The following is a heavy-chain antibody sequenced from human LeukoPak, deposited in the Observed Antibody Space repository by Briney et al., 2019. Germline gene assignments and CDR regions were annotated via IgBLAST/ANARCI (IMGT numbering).Heavy chain of an antibody. Sequence: GGSLRLSCAASGFTFSNYWMHWVRQAPGKGLVWVSRISSDESITSYADSVKGRFTISRDNAKNTLFLQMNGLRAEDTAVYYCARVSLSSGCLSNWGQGTLVTVSS. CDR3: ARVSLSSGCLSN. CDR1: GFTFSNYW. CDR2: ISSDESIT. V-gene: IGHV3-74*01. J-gene: IGHJ4*02. D-gene: IGHD6-19*01.